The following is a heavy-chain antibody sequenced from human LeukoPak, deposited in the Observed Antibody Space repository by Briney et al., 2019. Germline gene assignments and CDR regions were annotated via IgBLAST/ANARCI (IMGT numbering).Heavy chain of an antibody. V-gene: IGHV4-59*01. D-gene: IGHD2-2*01. CDR3: ARDDTPATGYMDV. CDR1: GESITSYY. Sequence: SETLSLTCIVSGESITSYYWSWIRQPPGKGLEWIGYIYYSGSTNYNPSLKSRVTISVDTSKNQFSLKLSSVTAADTAVYYCARDDTPATGYMDVWGKGTTVTISS. CDR2: IYYSGST. J-gene: IGHJ6*03.